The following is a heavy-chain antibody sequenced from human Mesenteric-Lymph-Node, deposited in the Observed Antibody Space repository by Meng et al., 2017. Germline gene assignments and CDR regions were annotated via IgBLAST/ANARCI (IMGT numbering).Heavy chain of an antibody. D-gene: IGHD3-10*01. CDR1: GFTFSNYW. Sequence: GESLKISCAASGFTFSNYWMTWVRQAPGKGLEWVANINQDGSQKNNVDSVKGRFTISRDNAKNSLYLQMNSLRAEDTAVYYCARGGYGSMDTWGQGTLVTGAS. J-gene: IGHJ5*02. CDR2: INQDGSQK. CDR3: ARGGYGSMDT. V-gene: IGHV3-7*01.